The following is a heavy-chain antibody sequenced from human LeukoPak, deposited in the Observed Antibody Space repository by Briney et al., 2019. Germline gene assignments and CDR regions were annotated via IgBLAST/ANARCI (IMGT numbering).Heavy chain of an antibody. V-gene: IGHV1-69*05. Sequence: SVKVSCKASGGTFSSYAISWVRQAPGQGLEWMGGIIPIFGTANYAQKFQGRVTITTDESTSTAYMELSSLRSEDTAVYYCALGDWNPMGGLWDYYYMDVWGKGTTVTVSS. J-gene: IGHJ6*03. CDR2: IIPIFGTA. CDR3: ALGDWNPMGGLWDYYYMDV. D-gene: IGHD1-1*01. CDR1: GGTFSSYA.